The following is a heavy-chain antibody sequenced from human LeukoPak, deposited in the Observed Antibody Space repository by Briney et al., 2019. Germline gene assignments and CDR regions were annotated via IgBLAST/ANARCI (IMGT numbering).Heavy chain of an antibody. Sequence: GESLKISCKGSGYSFTSYWIGWVRQMPGKGLEWMGIIYPGDSDTRYSPSFQGQVTISADKSISTAYLQWSSLKASDTAMYYCARHSFRGSGSYYNPRWFDPWGQGTLVTVSS. CDR2: IYPGDSDT. J-gene: IGHJ5*02. V-gene: IGHV5-51*01. D-gene: IGHD3-10*01. CDR3: ARHSFRGSGSYYNPRWFDP. CDR1: GYSFTSYW.